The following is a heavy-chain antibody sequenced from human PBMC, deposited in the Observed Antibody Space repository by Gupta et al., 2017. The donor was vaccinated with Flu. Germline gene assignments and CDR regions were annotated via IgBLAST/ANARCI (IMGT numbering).Heavy chain of an antibody. D-gene: IGHD6-25*01. J-gene: IGHJ6*03. CDR2: ISHDGSNK. CDR3: ARDGKTAAATGGSWWYMDV. Sequence: GLEWGAVISHDGSNKYYADSVKGRFTISRDNSKNTLYLQMNSLRPEDTAVYYCARDGKTAAATGGSWWYMDVWGKGTTVTVSS. V-gene: IGHV3-30-3*01.